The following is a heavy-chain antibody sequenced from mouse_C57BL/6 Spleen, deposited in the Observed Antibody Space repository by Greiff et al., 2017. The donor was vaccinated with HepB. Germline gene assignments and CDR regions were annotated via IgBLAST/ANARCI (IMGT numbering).Heavy chain of an antibody. CDR3: ARSFYYYGSSYWYFDV. CDR2: IYPGDGDT. CDR1: GYAFSSSW. J-gene: IGHJ1*03. V-gene: IGHV1-82*01. Sequence: VHLVESGPELVKPGASVKISCKASGYAFSSSWMNWVKQRPGKGLEWIGRIYPGDGDTNYNGKFKGKATLTADKSSSTAYMQLSSLTSEDSAVYFCARSFYYYGSSYWYFDVWGTGTTVTVSS. D-gene: IGHD1-1*01.